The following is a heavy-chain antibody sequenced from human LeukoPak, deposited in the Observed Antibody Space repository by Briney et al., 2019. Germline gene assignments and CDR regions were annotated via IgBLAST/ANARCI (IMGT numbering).Heavy chain of an antibody. CDR2: INAGNGNT. CDR1: GYTFTSYA. J-gene: IGHJ4*02. V-gene: IGHV1-3*01. Sequence: ASVNVSCKASGYTFTSYAMHWVRQAPGQRLEWMGWINAGNGNTKYSQKFQGRVTITRDTSASTAYMELSSLRSEDTAVYYCARSGMGTSCFDYWGQGTLVTVSS. D-gene: IGHD2-2*01. CDR3: ARSGMGTSCFDY.